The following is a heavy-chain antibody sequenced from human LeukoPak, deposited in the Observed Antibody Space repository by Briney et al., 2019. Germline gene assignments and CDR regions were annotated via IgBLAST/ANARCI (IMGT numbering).Heavy chain of an antibody. CDR1: GYTFTSYD. V-gene: IGHV1-8*01. CDR3: ARKQVDCSGGSCYSEYFQH. J-gene: IGHJ1*01. D-gene: IGHD2-15*01. Sequence: ASVKVSCKASGYTFTSYDINWVRQATGQGLGWMGWMNPNSGNTGYAQKFQGRVTMTRNTSISTAYMELSSLRSEDTAVYYCARKQVDCSGGSCYSEYFQHWGQGTLVTVSS. CDR2: MNPNSGNT.